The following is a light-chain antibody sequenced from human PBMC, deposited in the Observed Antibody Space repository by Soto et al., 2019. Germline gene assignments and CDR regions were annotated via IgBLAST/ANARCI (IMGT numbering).Light chain of an antibody. V-gene: IGKV2-24*01. CDR1: ESLLHSDGNTY. CDR2: QTS. J-gene: IGKJ1*01. Sequence: IVLTQTPLTASVTPGQPASFSCGSSESLLHSDGNTYLSWLHQRPGQPPRLLIYQTSKQLSGVPDRFGGSGAGTNFTLKISRVEVEDVGTFFCMQSSHLRTFGQGTKVDIK. CDR3: MQSSHLRT.